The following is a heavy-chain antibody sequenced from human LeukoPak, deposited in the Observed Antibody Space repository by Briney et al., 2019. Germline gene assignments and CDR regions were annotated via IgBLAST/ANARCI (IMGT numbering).Heavy chain of an antibody. CDR3: AKPPYSSGWYGWGY. CDR2: ISGSGGST. CDR1: GFTFSSYA. D-gene: IGHD6-19*01. Sequence: GGSLRLSCAASGFTFSSYALSWVRQAPGKGLEWVSAISGSGGSTYYADSVKGRFTTSRDNSKNTLYLQMNSLRAEDTAVYYCAKPPYSSGWYGWGYWGQGTLVTVSS. V-gene: IGHV3-23*01. J-gene: IGHJ4*02.